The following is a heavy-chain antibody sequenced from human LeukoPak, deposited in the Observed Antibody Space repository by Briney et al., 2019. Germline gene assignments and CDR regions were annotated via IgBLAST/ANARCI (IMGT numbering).Heavy chain of an antibody. CDR3: ARQAGIAAAPDY. J-gene: IGHJ4*02. V-gene: IGHV3-11*03. Sequence: GGSLRLSCAASGFTFSDYYMSWIRQAPGKGLEWVSYISSSSSYTNYADSVKGRFTISRDNAKNTLYLQMNSLRAEDTAVYYCARQAGIAAAPDYWGQGTLVTVPS. D-gene: IGHD6-13*01. CDR1: GFTFSDYY. CDR2: ISSSSSYT.